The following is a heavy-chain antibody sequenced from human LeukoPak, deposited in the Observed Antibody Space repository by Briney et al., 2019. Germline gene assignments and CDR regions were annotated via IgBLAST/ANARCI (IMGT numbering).Heavy chain of an antibody. Sequence: ASVKVSCKASGYTFTSYDIGWVRQAPGQGLEWMGWISAYNDNTNYAQKLQGRVTMTRDTSISTAYMELSRLRSDDTAVYYCARDCSGSYLKDWFDPWGQGSLVTVSS. J-gene: IGHJ5*02. CDR3: ARDCSGSYLKDWFDP. D-gene: IGHD1-26*01. CDR1: GYTFTSYD. CDR2: ISAYNDNT. V-gene: IGHV1-18*01.